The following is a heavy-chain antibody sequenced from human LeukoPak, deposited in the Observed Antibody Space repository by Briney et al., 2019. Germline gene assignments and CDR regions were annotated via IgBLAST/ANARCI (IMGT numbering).Heavy chain of an antibody. D-gene: IGHD2-2*01. CDR2: IYHSGST. CDR1: DYSISSGYY. J-gene: IGHJ4*02. Sequence: SETLSLTCTVSDYSISSGYYWGWIRQPPGKGLEWIGSIYHSGSTYYNPSLKSRVTISVDTSKNQFSLKLSSVTAADTAVYYCARDYVVPAASHFDYWGQGTLVTVSS. V-gene: IGHV4-38-2*02. CDR3: ARDYVVPAASHFDY.